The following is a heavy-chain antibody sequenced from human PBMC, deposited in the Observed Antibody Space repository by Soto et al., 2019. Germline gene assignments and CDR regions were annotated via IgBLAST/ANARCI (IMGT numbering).Heavy chain of an antibody. D-gene: IGHD3-22*01. CDR3: ARGDYYDKSFDY. V-gene: IGHV3-11*06. Sequence: GGSLRLSCAASGFTFSDYYMSWIRQAPGKGLEWVSYISSSSSYTNYADSVKGRFTISRDNAKNSLYLQMNSLRAEDTAVYYCARGDYYDKSFDYWGQGTLVTVSS. J-gene: IGHJ4*02. CDR1: GFTFSDYY. CDR2: ISSSSSYT.